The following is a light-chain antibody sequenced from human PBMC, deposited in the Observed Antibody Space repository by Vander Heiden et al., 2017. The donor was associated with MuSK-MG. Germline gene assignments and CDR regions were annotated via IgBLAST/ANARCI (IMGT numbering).Light chain of an antibody. V-gene: IGLV1-44*01. J-gene: IGLJ2*01. CDR1: SSNIGSNT. CDR2: SNN. Sequence: QSVLTQPASASGTPGQRVTISCSGSSSNIGSNTVNWYQQRPGTAPKLLIYSNNQRPSGVPDRFSGSKSGTSASLAISGLQSEDEADYYCAAWDDSLNVVFGGGTKLTVL. CDR3: AAWDDSLNVV.